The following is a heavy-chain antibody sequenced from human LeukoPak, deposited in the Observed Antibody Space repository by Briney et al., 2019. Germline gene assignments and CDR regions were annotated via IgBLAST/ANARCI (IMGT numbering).Heavy chain of an antibody. CDR3: ARDLSPVVRASPMGY. D-gene: IGHD3-10*01. J-gene: IGHJ4*02. V-gene: IGHV3-23*01. CDR2: TGGGGVTT. CDR1: GFTFSSYA. Sequence: AGGSLRLSCAASGFTFSSYAMSWVRQAPGKGLEWVSVTGGGGVTTYYADPVKGRFTISSDTSKNTLYLQMNSLRAEDTAVYYCARDLSPVVRASPMGYWGQGTLVTVSS.